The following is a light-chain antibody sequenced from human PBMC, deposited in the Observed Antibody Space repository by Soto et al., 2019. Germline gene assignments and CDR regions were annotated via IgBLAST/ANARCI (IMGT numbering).Light chain of an antibody. CDR2: ENN. J-gene: IGLJ2*01. V-gene: IGLV6-57*04. CDR1: GGSIAGNY. CDR3: QSYDNTNVI. Sequence: NFMLTQPHSVSESAGKTITISCTRSGGSIAGNYVQWYQQRPGSAPSTVLFENNQRPSGVPDRFSGSIDRSSNSASLTISGLKTEDESVYYCQSYDNTNVIFGGGTKVTVL.